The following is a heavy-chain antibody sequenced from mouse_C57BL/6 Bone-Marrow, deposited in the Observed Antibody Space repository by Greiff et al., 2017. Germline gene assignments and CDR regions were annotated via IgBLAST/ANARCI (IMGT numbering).Heavy chain of an antibody. Sequence: QVQLQQPGAELVKPGASVKLSCKASGYTFTSYWMQWVKQRPGQGLEWIGEIDPSDSYTNYNQKFKGKATLTVDTSSSTAYMQLSSLTSEDSAVYYCAREHYYGSSHWYFDVWGTGTTVTVSS. CDR2: IDPSDSYT. V-gene: IGHV1-50*01. J-gene: IGHJ1*03. CDR3: AREHYYGSSHWYFDV. D-gene: IGHD1-1*01. CDR1: GYTFTSYW.